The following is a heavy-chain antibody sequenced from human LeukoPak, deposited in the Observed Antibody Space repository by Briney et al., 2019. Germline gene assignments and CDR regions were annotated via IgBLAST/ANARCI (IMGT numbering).Heavy chain of an antibody. CDR2: INPNSGGT. V-gene: IGHV1-46*01. CDR1: GFTFTSNY. D-gene: IGHD2-21*02. J-gene: IGHJ4*02. Sequence: ASVKVSCKASGFTFTSNYLHWVRQAPGQGLEWMGIINPNSGGTSYAQKFQGRVTLTRDTSTSTVSMELSSLRSEDTAIYYCARGGIVVVTAIIGYWGQGTLVTVSS. CDR3: ARGGIVVVTAIIGY.